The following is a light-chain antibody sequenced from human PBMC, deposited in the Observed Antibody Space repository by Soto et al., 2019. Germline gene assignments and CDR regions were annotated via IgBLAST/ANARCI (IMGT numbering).Light chain of an antibody. CDR3: SSHAGSSVV. V-gene: IGLV2-11*01. J-gene: IGLJ1*01. Sequence: LTQPRSVSGSPGQSVTISCTGTSSDVGGYNYVSWYQQHPGKAPKLMIYDVTTRPSGVPDRFSGSKSGNTASLTISGLQAEDEADYYCSSHAGSSVVFGTGTKSPS. CDR1: SSDVGGYNY. CDR2: DVT.